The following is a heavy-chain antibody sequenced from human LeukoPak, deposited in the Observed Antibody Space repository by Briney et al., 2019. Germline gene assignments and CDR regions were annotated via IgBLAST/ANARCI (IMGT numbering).Heavy chain of an antibody. J-gene: IGHJ4*02. CDR3: ARGSTLCSTTSCYTAFDY. CDR1: GGSISSYY. CDR2: IYYSGST. D-gene: IGHD2-2*02. Sequence: PSETLSLTCTVSGGSISSYYWSWIRQPPGKGLEWIGYIYYSGSTNYNPSLKSRVTISVDTSKNQFSLKLSSVTAADTAVYYCARGSTLCSTTSCYTAFDYWGQGTLVTVSS. V-gene: IGHV4-59*12.